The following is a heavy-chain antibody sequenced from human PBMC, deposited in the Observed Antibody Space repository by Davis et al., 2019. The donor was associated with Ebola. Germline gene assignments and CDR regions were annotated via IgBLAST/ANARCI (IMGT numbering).Heavy chain of an antibody. Sequence: ASVKVSCKASGYTFSNYDINWVRQATGQGLEWMGWMNPSSGNTGYAQRFQGRVTMTRDTSITTAYMELSSLTFDDTAAYFCTRGIARRQLGSWFDPWGQGTPVTVSS. CDR2: MNPSSGNT. CDR3: TRGIARRQLGSWFDP. J-gene: IGHJ5*02. D-gene: IGHD6-6*01. V-gene: IGHV1-8*01. CDR1: GYTFSNYD.